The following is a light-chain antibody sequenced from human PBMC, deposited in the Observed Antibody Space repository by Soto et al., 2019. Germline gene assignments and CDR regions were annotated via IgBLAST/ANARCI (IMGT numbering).Light chain of an antibody. V-gene: IGKV3-20*01. CDR1: QSVSSAY. CDR2: GAS. J-gene: IGKJ2*01. Sequence: EIVLTQSPGTLSLSPGERATLSCRASQSVSSAYLAWYQQIPGQAPRLLIYGASSRATGIPHRFSGSGSGTDVALTFSGLEPEDFEVYYCQQAGSSFYTFGQGTKLEIK. CDR3: QQAGSSFYT.